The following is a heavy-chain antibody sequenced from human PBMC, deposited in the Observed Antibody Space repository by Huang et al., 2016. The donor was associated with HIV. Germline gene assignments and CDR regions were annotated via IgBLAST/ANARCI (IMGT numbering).Heavy chain of an antibody. D-gene: IGHD1-1*01. J-gene: IGHJ3*02. CDR1: GGSFSGYY. V-gene: IGHV4-34*01. CDR2: INHSGST. CDR3: ARERMMSWLDDHDAFDI. Sequence: QVQLQQWGAGLLKPSETLSLTCAVYGGSFSGYYWSWIRQSPGKGLEWIGEINHSGSTNYHPSLKSRLTRSVDTSKNQFSLKLSSVTAADTAVYYCARERMMSWLDDHDAFDIWGQGTMVTVSS.